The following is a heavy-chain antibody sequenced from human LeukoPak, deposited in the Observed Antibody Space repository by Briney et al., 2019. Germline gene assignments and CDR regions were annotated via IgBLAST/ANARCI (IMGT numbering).Heavy chain of an antibody. D-gene: IGHD3-3*01. CDR3: ARGGRYYDFWSGQNWHYYYYGMDV. CDR2: INHSGST. CDR1: GGSVSSGSYY. J-gene: IGHJ6*02. Sequence: SETLSLTCTVSGGSVSSGSYYWSWIRQPPGKGLEWIGEINHSGSTNYNPSLKSRVTISVDTSKNQFSLKLSSVTAADTAVYYCARGGRYYDFWSGQNWHYYYYGMDVWGQGTTVTVSS. V-gene: IGHV4-39*07.